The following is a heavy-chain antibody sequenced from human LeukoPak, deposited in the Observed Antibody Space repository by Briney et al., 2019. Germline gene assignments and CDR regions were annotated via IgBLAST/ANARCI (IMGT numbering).Heavy chain of an antibody. V-gene: IGHV4-30-2*01. CDR3: ARLGPHLDF. CDR1: GGSISSGGYS. Sequence: SETLSLTCAVSGGSISSGGYSWTWIRQPPGKGLEWIGSISHSGPTSYSPTLKSRVTISVDTSKNQFSLKLTSVTAADTAVYYCARLGPHLDFWGQGTLVTVSS. CDR2: ISHSGPT. D-gene: IGHD7-27*01. J-gene: IGHJ4*02.